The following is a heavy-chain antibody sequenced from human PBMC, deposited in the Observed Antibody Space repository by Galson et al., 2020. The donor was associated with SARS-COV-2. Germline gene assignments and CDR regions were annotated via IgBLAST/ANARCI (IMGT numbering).Heavy chain of an antibody. J-gene: IGHJ2*01. CDR2: ISSSSDTI. Sequence: GGSLRLSCAASGFTFGSDSMHWVRQAPGKGLEWLSYISSSSDTISYADSVRGRFTISRDNAKNSLYLQMNSLRDEDTAVYYCATYAWQDVASLRAYYWYFDLWGRGTLVTVSS. CDR3: ATYAWQDVASLRAYYWYFDL. CDR1: GFTFGSDS. V-gene: IGHV3-48*02. D-gene: IGHD2-21*01.